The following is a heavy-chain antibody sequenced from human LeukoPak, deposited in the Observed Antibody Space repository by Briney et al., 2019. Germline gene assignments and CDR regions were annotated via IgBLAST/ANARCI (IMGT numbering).Heavy chain of an antibody. Sequence: ASVKVSCKASGFVFTSYGFTWVRQAPGQGLEWMGWISANDGKTHYSEKHQGRVTMSTDTVTSTAYMELRSLRSDDTAVYYCARENNYYDSSGTSFDYWGQGTLVTVSS. V-gene: IGHV1-18*01. J-gene: IGHJ4*02. CDR1: GFVFTSYG. D-gene: IGHD3-22*01. CDR3: ARENNYYDSSGTSFDY. CDR2: ISANDGKT.